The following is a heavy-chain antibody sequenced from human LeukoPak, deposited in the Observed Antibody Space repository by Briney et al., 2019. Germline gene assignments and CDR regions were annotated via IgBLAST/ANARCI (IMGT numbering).Heavy chain of an antibody. CDR2: FIPMVGIA. CDR1: GGSFSRNA. CDR3: ARIQAVGVPVAIDAYYSYGMDV. Sequence: GASVKVSCKASGGSFSRNAISWVRQAPGQGLEWMGRFIPMVGIATYAQKFQGRVTITEDRSTSTAYMGLSSLRSEDTAVYYCARIQAVGVPVAIDAYYSYGMDVWGQGTAVSVSS. J-gene: IGHJ6*02. D-gene: IGHD2-2*02. V-gene: IGHV1-69*04.